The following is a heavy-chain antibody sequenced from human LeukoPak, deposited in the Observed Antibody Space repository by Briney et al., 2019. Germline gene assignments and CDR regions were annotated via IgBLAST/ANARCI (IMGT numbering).Heavy chain of an antibody. V-gene: IGHV3-30*04. CDR3: AREAQFYDSSGYYVAFDI. J-gene: IGHJ3*02. D-gene: IGHD3-22*01. CDR2: ISYDGSNK. CDR1: GFTFSSYA. Sequence: GGSLRLSCAASGFTFSSYAMHWVRQAPGKGLEWVAVISYDGSNKYYADSVKGRFTTSRDNSKNTLYLQMNSLRAEDTAVYYCAREAQFYDSSGYYVAFDIWGQGTMVTVSS.